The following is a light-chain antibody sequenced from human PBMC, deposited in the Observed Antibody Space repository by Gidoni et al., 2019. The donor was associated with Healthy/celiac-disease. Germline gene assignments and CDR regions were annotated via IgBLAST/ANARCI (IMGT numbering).Light chain of an antibody. CDR3: QSYDSSRSGWV. Sequence: QSVLPHPPSVSRAPGHLVTISCTGSSSNIGAGYDVHWYQQLPGTAPKLLIYGNSNRHSGVPDRFSGSKSGTSASLAITGLQAEDEADYYCQSYDSSRSGWVFGGGTKLTVL. CDR2: GNS. V-gene: IGLV1-40*01. CDR1: SSNIGAGYD. J-gene: IGLJ3*02.